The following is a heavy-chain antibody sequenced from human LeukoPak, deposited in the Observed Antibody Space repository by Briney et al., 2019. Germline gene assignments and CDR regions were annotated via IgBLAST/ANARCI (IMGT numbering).Heavy chain of an antibody. J-gene: IGHJ5*02. Sequence: GESLKISCKASGYSFTSHWIGWVRQRPGKGLEWMGIICPGDSAARYSPSFQGQVTISVDKSITTAYLQWRSLRASDTATYFCAREQLSAPGRINWLDPWGQGTLVTVSS. D-gene: IGHD6-13*01. CDR2: ICPGDSAA. CDR1: GYSFTSHW. CDR3: AREQLSAPGRINWLDP. V-gene: IGHV5-51*01.